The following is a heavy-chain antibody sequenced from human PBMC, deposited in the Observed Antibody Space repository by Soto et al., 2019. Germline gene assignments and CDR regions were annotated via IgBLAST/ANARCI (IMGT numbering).Heavy chain of an antibody. D-gene: IGHD6-19*01. CDR1: GGSLNNFY. CDR2: IHASGNT. CDR3: ARSSHKESWFDP. V-gene: IGHV4-4*07. J-gene: IGHJ5*02. Sequence: SETLSLTCSVSGGSLNNFYWNWIRQTAGKGLEWIGRIHASGNTNYNPSLKSRATLSVDTSKNQFSLKVRSVTAADTAVYYCARSSHKESWFDPWGQGTLVTVSS.